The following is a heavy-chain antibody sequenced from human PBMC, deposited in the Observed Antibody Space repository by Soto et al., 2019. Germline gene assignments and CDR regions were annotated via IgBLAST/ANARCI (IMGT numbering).Heavy chain of an antibody. V-gene: IGHV4-4*07. Sequence: QVQLQESGPGLVKPSETLSLTCTVSGGSISTYYWSWIRQPAGKGLEWIGRIYANGNTDYNPSLKIRVTVSIDTSKNQFSLKLSSVTAADTAVYYCARGAGPPWFDPWGQGTLVTVSS. CDR3: ARGAGPPWFDP. J-gene: IGHJ5*02. CDR2: IYANGNT. CDR1: GGSISTYY.